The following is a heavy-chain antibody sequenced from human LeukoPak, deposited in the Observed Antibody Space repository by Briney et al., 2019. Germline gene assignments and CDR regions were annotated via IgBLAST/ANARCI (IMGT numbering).Heavy chain of an antibody. CDR2: INAGNGNT. V-gene: IGHV1-3*03. J-gene: IGHJ3*02. CDR3: ARVGKYCTNGVCYRWDAFDI. D-gene: IGHD2-8*01. CDR1: GYTFTSYA. Sequence: GASVKVSCKASGYTFTSYAMHWVRQAPGQRLEWMGWINAGNGNTKYSQEFQGRVTITRNTSISTAYMELSSLRSEDTAVYYCARVGKYCTNGVCYRWDAFDIWGQGTMVTVSS.